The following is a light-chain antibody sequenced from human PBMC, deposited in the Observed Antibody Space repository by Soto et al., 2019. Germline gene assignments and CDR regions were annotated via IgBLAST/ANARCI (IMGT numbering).Light chain of an antibody. CDR1: SSNIGSNT. V-gene: IGLV1-44*01. CDR3: AAWDDSLNGWV. CDR2: SNN. J-gene: IGLJ3*02. Sequence: QSVLTQPPSTSGTPRQRVIISCSGSSSNIGSNTVSWYQQLPGTAPKLLIYSNNQRPSGVPDRFSGSKSGTSASLAIRRLQSEDEADYYCAAWDDSLNGWVFGGGTKGTVL.